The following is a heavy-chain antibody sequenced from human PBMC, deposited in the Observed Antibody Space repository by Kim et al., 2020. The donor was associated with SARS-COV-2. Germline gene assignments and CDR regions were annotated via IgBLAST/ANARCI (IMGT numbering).Heavy chain of an antibody. V-gene: IGHV3-23*01. D-gene: IGHD5-12*01. CDR3: AKVYGSGYEDDC. Sequence: SYADSVKGRFTISRDNSKNTLYLQMNSLRAEDTAVYYCAKVYGSGYEDDCWGQGTLVTVSS. J-gene: IGHJ4*02.